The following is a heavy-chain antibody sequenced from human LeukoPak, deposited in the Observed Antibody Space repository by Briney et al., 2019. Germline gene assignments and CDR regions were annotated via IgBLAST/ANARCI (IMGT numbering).Heavy chain of an antibody. CDR1: GITFSSHA. D-gene: IGHD6-13*01. Sequence: GGSLRLSCAAPGITFSSHAMSWVRQAPGKGLEWVAVISYDGSYKFYADSVKGRFTISRDNSKSTLYLKMNSLRAEDTAVYYCAKDRYSGLNTIDYWGQGTLVTVSS. J-gene: IGHJ4*02. CDR3: AKDRYSGLNTIDY. V-gene: IGHV3-30*18. CDR2: ISYDGSYK.